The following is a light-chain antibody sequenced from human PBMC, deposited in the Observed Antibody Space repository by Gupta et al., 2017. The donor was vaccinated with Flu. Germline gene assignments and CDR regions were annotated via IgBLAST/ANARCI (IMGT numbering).Light chain of an antibody. Sequence: QSALTQPASVSGSPGQSITISCTGTTSDVGAHNRVSWCQQHPGKAPKLLIYEVNKRPAGVANRFSGSKAGNTASLTISGLQAEDDADYYCTYYTSSNTWVFGGGTKLTVL. V-gene: IGLV2-14*01. J-gene: IGLJ3*02. CDR1: TSDVGAHNR. CDR2: EVN. CDR3: TYYTSSNTWV.